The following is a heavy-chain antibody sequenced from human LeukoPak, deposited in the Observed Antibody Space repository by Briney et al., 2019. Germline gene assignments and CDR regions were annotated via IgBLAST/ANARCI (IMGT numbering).Heavy chain of an antibody. Sequence: GGSLRLSCAASGFTFSSYAMSWVRQAPGKGLEWVSAISGSGGSTYYADSVKGRFTISRDNSKDTLYLQMNSLRAEDTAVYYCAKAVGTVTSSGYFDYWGQGTLVTVSS. D-gene: IGHD4-17*01. CDR2: ISGSGGST. V-gene: IGHV3-23*01. J-gene: IGHJ4*02. CDR1: GFTFSSYA. CDR3: AKAVGTVTSSGYFDY.